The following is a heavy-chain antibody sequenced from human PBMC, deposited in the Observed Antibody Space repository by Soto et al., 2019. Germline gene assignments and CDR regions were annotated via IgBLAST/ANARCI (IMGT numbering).Heavy chain of an antibody. CDR3: VRDEYYFGSGNDF. Sequence: EVQLVESGGGLVQSGGSLRLSCAASGFTFSSFWMSWVRQAPGKGLEWVANIRQDGREIYYADSVKGRFTISRDNTKNSVYLQMNSLRAEDTAVYFCVRDEYYFGSGNDFWGQGTLVTVSS. D-gene: IGHD3-10*01. J-gene: IGHJ4*02. V-gene: IGHV3-7*01. CDR2: IRQDGREI. CDR1: GFTFSSFW.